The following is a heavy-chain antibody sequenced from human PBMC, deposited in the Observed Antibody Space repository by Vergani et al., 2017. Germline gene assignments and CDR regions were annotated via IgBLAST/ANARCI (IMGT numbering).Heavy chain of an antibody. CDR1: GFTSSSYS. J-gene: IGHJ4*02. D-gene: IGHD6-19*01. CDR2: ISSSSSYI. Sequence: EVQQVESGGGLVKPGGSLRLSCAASGFTSSSYSMNWVRQAPGKGLEWVSSISSSSSYIYYADSVKGRFTISRDNAKNSLYLQMNSLRAEDTAVYYCARDNRYSSGWYYFDYWGQGTLVTVSS. CDR3: ARDNRYSSGWYYFDY. V-gene: IGHV3-21*01.